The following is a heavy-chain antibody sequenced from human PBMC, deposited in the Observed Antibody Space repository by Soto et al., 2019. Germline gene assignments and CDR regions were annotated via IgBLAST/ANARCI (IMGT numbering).Heavy chain of an antibody. D-gene: IGHD3-10*01. J-gene: IGHJ5*02. Sequence: SETLSLTCTVSGGSISSSSYYWGWIRQPPGKGLEWIGSIYYSGSTYYNPSLKSRVTISVDMSKNQFSLRLSSVTAADTAVYYCARTTSRGSGSYYALNWFDPWGQGTLVTVSS. CDR2: IYYSGST. CDR1: GGSISSSSYY. V-gene: IGHV4-39*01. CDR3: ARTTSRGSGSYYALNWFDP.